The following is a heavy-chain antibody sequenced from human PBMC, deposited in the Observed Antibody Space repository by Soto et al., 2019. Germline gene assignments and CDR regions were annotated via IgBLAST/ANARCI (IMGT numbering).Heavy chain of an antibody. J-gene: IGHJ1*01. CDR2: ISWNSGRI. CDR1: GFIFDDHA. CDR3: AKNLGPPRTYQLLY. V-gene: IGHV3-9*01. Sequence: EVQLVESGGGLVQPGRSLRLSCEASGFIFDDHAMHWVRQAPGKGLEWVSGISWNSGRIGYADSVKGRFTISRDNAKNSLYLQMNSLKTEDKVMYYCAKNLGPPRTYQLLYWGQCTLVTVSS. D-gene: IGHD2-2*01.